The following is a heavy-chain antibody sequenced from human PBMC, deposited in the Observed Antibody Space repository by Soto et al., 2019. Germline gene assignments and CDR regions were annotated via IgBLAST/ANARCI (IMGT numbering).Heavy chain of an antibody. V-gene: IGHV3-23*01. CDR1: GFTFSSYH. CDR3: AKILSLTRSYWHGMDV. D-gene: IGHD3-16*02. J-gene: IGHJ6*02. Sequence: GGSLRLSCAASGFTFSSYHMVWFRQAPGKGLESVASISGSDNRVFYTDSVKGRFTVSRDNSKSTLYLQMNSLRVEDSAIYYCAKILSLTRSYWHGMDVWGQGTTVTVSS. CDR2: ISGSDNRV.